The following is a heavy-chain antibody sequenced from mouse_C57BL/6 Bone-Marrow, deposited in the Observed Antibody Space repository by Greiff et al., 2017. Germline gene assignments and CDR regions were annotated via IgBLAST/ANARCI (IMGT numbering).Heavy chain of an antibody. Sequence: VQLQQPGAELVKPGASVKLSCKASGYTFTDYEMHWVKQTPVHGLEWIGAIDPETGGTAYNQKFKGKAILTADKSSSTAYMELRSLTSEDSAVYYCTRGGYYGSSSYYAMDYWGQGTSVTVSS. J-gene: IGHJ4*01. V-gene: IGHV1-15*01. CDR1: GYTFTDYE. CDR2: IDPETGGT. D-gene: IGHD1-1*01. CDR3: TRGGYYGSSSYYAMDY.